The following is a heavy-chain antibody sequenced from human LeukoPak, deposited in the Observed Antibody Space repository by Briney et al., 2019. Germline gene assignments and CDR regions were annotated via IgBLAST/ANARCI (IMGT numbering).Heavy chain of an antibody. Sequence: GGSLRLSCVASGFNFANFGMHWVRQAPGKGLEWVAVISSDGSKKYYADSVKGRFTISRDNSKNMLYLQMNSLRAEDTAVFYCANENYYDSSGYIDYWGQGALVTVSS. D-gene: IGHD3-22*01. CDR3: ANENYYDSSGYIDY. J-gene: IGHJ4*02. CDR2: ISSDGSKK. V-gene: IGHV3-30*18. CDR1: GFNFANFG.